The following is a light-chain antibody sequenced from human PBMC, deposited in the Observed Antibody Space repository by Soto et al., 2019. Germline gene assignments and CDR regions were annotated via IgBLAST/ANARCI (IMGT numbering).Light chain of an antibody. V-gene: IGKV3-20*01. CDR3: QQYGSSPT. J-gene: IGKJ2*01. Sequence: EIVLTQSPGTLSLSPGERATLSCRASQSVSSSYLAWYQQKPGQAPRLLIYGASGRATGIPDRFSGSGSGKDFTLTISRLEPEDFAVYYCQQYGSSPTFGQGTKLEIK. CDR2: GAS. CDR1: QSVSSSY.